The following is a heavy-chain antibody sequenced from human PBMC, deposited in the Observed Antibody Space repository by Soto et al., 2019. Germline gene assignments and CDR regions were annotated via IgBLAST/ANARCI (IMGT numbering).Heavy chain of an antibody. D-gene: IGHD2-21*01. CDR2: IKQDGSDK. Sequence: EVQLVESGGGLVQPGGSLRLSCTASGFTFSNYWMSWVRLAPGTGLEWVATIKQDGSDKYYVDSVRGRFAISRDNAKNSRYLQMNSLRPDDTAVYHCARGCGSGRCPYYIEVWGKGTTVTVSS. CDR1: GFTFSNYW. CDR3: ARGCGSGRCPYYIEV. J-gene: IGHJ6*03. V-gene: IGHV3-7*04.